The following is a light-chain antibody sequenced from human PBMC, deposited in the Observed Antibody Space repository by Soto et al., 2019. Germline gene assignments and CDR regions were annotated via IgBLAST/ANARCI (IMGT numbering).Light chain of an antibody. CDR3: QSYDSSLSGVV. J-gene: IGLJ2*01. CDR2: GNS. CDR1: SSNIGAGYD. Sequence: QSVLTQPPSVSGAPGQRVTISCTGSSSNIGAGYDVHWYQQLPGTAPKLLIYGNSNRPSGVPDRVSGSKSGTSASLAITGLQAEDEADYYCQSYDSSLSGVVCGGGTKRTLL. V-gene: IGLV1-40*01.